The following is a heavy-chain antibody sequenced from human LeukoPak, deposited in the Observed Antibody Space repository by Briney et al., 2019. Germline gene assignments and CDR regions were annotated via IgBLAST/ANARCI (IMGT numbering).Heavy chain of an antibody. CDR1: GFTVSSNY. Sequence: GGSLRLSCAASGFTVSSNYMTWVRQAPGKGLEWVSVIYSGGSTYYADSVKGRFTVSRDNSKNTLYLQMNSLRAEDTAVYYCASTTRGGTYYYYMDVWGKGTTVTNSS. CDR2: IYSGGST. D-gene: IGHD1-1*01. J-gene: IGHJ6*03. V-gene: IGHV3-53*01. CDR3: ASTTRGGTYYYYMDV.